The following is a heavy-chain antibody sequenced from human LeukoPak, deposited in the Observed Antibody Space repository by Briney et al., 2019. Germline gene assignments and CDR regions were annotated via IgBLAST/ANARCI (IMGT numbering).Heavy chain of an antibody. Sequence: SETLSLTCSVSGASITKSDWWTWVRQPPGEGLEWIGEIYHGGTTKYNPSLKSRVTISVDKSKNQFSLKLSSVTAADTAVYYCARVRCSEGKCNFFDYWGQGTLVTVSS. D-gene: IGHD2-15*01. J-gene: IGHJ4*02. CDR2: IYHGGTT. CDR1: GASITKSDW. V-gene: IGHV4-4*02. CDR3: ARVRCSEGKCNFFDY.